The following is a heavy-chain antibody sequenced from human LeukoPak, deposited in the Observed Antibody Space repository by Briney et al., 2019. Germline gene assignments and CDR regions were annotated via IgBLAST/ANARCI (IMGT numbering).Heavy chain of an antibody. V-gene: IGHV4-39*01. CDR3: ARYNGSDSYFDD. J-gene: IGHJ4*02. D-gene: IGHD1-26*01. CDR1: GDSISSSSYY. Sequence: PSETLSLTCTVSGDSISSSSYYWGWIRQPPGKGLEWIGNVYYSGSTYYNPSLKSRVTISVDTSKNQFSLRVTSVTAADTAVYYCARYNGSDSYFDDWGQGTLVTVSS. CDR2: VYYSGST.